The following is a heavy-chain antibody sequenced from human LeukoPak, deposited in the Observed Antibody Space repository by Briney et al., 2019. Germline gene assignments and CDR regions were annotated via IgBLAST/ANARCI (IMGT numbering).Heavy chain of an antibody. CDR2: IYTSGST. V-gene: IGHV4-4*07. CDR1: GGSISSYY. D-gene: IGHD3-10*01. CDR3: ARDFKRKEWFGDRNWFDP. Sequence: SETLSLTCTGSGGSISSYYWSWIRQPAGKGLEWIGRIYTSGSTNYNPSLKSRVTMSVDTSKNQFSLKLSPVTAADTAVYYCARDFKRKEWFGDRNWFDPWGQGTLVTVSS. J-gene: IGHJ5*02.